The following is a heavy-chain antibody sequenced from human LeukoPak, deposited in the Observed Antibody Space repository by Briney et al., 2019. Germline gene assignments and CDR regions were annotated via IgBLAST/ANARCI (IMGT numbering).Heavy chain of an antibody. CDR3: ATDPRGLWVATLDY. J-gene: IGHJ4*02. Sequence: ASVKVSCKVSGYTLTELSMHWVRQAPGQGLEWMGGFDPEDGETIYAQKFQGRVTMTEDTSTDTAYMELSSLRSEDTAVYYCATDPRGLWVATLDYWGQGTLVTVS. CDR2: FDPEDGET. V-gene: IGHV1-24*01. D-gene: IGHD5-12*01. CDR1: GYTLTELS.